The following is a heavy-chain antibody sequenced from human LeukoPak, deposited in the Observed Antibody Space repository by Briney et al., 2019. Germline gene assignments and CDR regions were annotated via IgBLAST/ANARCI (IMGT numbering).Heavy chain of an antibody. D-gene: IGHD3-22*01. CDR1: GFTFSSYA. J-gene: IGHJ6*03. CDR2: IKQDGSEK. CDR3: ARDRYYYDSSGRNYYYMDV. V-gene: IGHV3-7*01. Sequence: PGGSLRLSCAASGFTFSSYAMSWVRQAPGKGLEWVANIKQDGSEKYYVDSVKGRFTISRDNAKNSLYLQMNSLRAKDTAVYYCARDRYYYDSSGRNYYYMDVWGKGTTVTVSS.